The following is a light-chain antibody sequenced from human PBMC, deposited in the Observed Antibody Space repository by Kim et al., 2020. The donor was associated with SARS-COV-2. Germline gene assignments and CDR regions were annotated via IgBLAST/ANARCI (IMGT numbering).Light chain of an antibody. CDR3: HQYDDLI. CDR2: DAS. J-gene: IGKJ4*01. CDR1: QDSTNY. V-gene: IGKV1-33*01. Sequence: LSAPFGERINIPCQARQDSTNYVNRYPHKPGKAPKLRSYDASKWETGVPSRFSGRGYGTHFTFTISSLQPEGIATYYCHQYDDLIFGGGTKVDIK.